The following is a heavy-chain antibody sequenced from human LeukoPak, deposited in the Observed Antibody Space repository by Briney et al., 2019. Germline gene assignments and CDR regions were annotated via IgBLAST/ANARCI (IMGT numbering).Heavy chain of an antibody. D-gene: IGHD6-6*01. J-gene: IGHJ3*02. Sequence: TSQTLSLTCTVSGGSISSGSYYWSWIRQPAGKGLEWIGRIYTSGSTNYNPSLKSRVTISVDTSKNQFSLKLSSVTAADTAVYYCAREAGGSSWDAFDIWGQGTMVTVSS. V-gene: IGHV4-61*02. CDR2: IYTSGST. CDR1: GGSISSGSYY. CDR3: AREAGGSSWDAFDI.